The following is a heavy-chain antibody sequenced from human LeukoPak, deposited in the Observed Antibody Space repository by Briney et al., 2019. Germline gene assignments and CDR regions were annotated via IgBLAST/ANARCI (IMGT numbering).Heavy chain of an antibody. CDR2: ISYDGSNK. V-gene: IGHV3-30*03. Sequence: GRSLRLSCAASGFTFSSYGMHWVRQAPGKGLEWVAVISYDGSNKYYADSVKGRFTISRDNSKNTLYLQMNSLRAEDTAVYYCARSSPRYYDSSGTIDYWGQGTLVTVSS. J-gene: IGHJ4*02. D-gene: IGHD3-22*01. CDR1: GFTFSSYG. CDR3: ARSSPRYYDSSGTIDY.